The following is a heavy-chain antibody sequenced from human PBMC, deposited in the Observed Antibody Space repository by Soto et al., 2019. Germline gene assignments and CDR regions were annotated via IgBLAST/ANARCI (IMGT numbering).Heavy chain of an antibody. D-gene: IGHD3-16*01. Sequence: QVQLVQSGAEVKKPGASVKVSCKASGYTFTDYYVHWVRQAPGQGLEWMGWINPKSGGTNYAQNFQGRVTMTCDTSISTAYLELSRLRSDDTALYFCARGSTGGGNWFDPLGQGTLVTVSS. CDR2: INPKSGGT. J-gene: IGHJ5*02. CDR1: GYTFTDYY. V-gene: IGHV1-2*02. CDR3: ARGSTGGGNWFDP.